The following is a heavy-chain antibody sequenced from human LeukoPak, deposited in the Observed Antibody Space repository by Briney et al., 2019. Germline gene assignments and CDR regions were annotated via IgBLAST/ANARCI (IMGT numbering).Heavy chain of an antibody. Sequence: ASVKVSCKASGGTFGSYAISWVRQAPGQGLEWMGGIIPIFGTANYAQKFQGRVTITADESTSTAYMELSSLRSEDTAVYYCARDKRSGWYSPVDYYYGMDVWGQGTTVTVSS. CDR1: GGTFGSYA. J-gene: IGHJ6*02. D-gene: IGHD6-19*01. CDR2: IIPIFGTA. CDR3: ARDKRSGWYSPVDYYYGMDV. V-gene: IGHV1-69*13.